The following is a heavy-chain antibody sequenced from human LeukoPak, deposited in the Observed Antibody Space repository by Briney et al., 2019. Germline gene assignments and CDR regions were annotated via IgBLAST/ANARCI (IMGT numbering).Heavy chain of an antibody. CDR1: GFTFNSYS. CDR3: AKGGYYYGMDV. Sequence: GGSLRPSCVASGFTFNSYSMNWVRQAPGKGLEWVSSISSSGSSIDYADSVKGRFTISRDNSKNTLYLQMNSLRAEDTAVYYCAKGGYYYGMDVWGQGTTVTVSS. CDR2: ISSSGSSI. J-gene: IGHJ6*02. V-gene: IGHV3-21*01.